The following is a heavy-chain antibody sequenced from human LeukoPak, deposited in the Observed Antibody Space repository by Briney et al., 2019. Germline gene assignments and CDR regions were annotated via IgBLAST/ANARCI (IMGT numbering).Heavy chain of an antibody. J-gene: IGHJ4*02. D-gene: IGHD5-24*01. CDR3: ARVRRLFKNGYNQLDY. CDR1: GFTFSSYW. V-gene: IGHV3-7*01. CDR2: IKEDGSEK. Sequence: GGSLRLSCAASGFTFSSYWMSWVRQAPGKGLVWVANIKEDGSEKYYVDSVKGRFTISRDNAKNSLYLQMNSLRAEDTAVYYCARVRRLFKNGYNQLDYWGQGTLVTVSS.